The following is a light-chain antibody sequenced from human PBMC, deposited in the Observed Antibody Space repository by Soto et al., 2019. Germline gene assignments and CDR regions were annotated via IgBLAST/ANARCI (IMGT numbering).Light chain of an antibody. J-gene: IGKJ1*01. Sequence: DIEMTQYPSTLSASVGDRVTITCRASQTISSWLAWYQQKPGKAPKLLIYNASTLKSGVPSRFSGSGSGTEFTLTISSLQPDDFATYYCQHYNSYSEAFGQGTKVDIK. CDR1: QTISSW. CDR3: QHYNSYSEA. CDR2: NAS. V-gene: IGKV1-5*03.